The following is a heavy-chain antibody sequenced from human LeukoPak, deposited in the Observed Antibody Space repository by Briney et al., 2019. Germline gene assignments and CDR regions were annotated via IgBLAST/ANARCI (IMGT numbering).Heavy chain of an antibody. CDR3: ARGLPGSSSWPPDY. J-gene: IGHJ4*02. V-gene: IGHV4-30-2*01. Sequence: PSQTLSLTCTVSGGSISSGGYYWSWIRQPPGKGLEWIGEINHSGSTNYNPSLKSRVTISVDTSKNQFSLKLSSVTAADTAVYYCARGLPGSSSWPPDYWGQGTLVTVSS. CDR2: INHSGST. CDR1: GGSISSGGYY. D-gene: IGHD6-13*01.